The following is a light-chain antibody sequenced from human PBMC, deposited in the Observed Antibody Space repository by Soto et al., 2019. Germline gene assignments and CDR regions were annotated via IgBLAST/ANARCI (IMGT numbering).Light chain of an antibody. CDR1: QSISSH. Sequence: DIQMTQSPSSLSASVGDRVTITCRASQSISSHLNWYQHKPGKAPKLLIYAASSLQSGDPSRFSGSGSGTEFTLTISSLQPEDSATYYCQQSYGTPFSFGPGTKADI. CDR3: QQSYGTPFS. J-gene: IGKJ3*01. V-gene: IGKV1-39*01. CDR2: AAS.